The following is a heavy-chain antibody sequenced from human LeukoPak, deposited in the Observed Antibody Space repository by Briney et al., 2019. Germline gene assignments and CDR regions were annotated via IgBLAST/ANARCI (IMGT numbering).Heavy chain of an antibody. V-gene: IGHV4-39*01. CDR3: ARQFEAARDPGYYGMDV. J-gene: IGHJ6*02. Sequence: KPSETLSLTCTVSGGSISSSSYYWGWIRQPPGKGLEWIGSIYYSGSTYYNPSLKSRVTISVDTSKNQFSLKLSSVTAADTAVYYCARQFEAARDPGYYGMDVWGQGTTVTVSS. CDR1: GGSISSSSYY. CDR2: IYYSGST. D-gene: IGHD2-15*01.